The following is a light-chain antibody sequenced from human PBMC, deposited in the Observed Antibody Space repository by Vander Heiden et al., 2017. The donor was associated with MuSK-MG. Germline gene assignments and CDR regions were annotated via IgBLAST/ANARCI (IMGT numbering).Light chain of an antibody. CDR3: NSRDSSGSHVV. V-gene: IGLV3-19*01. CDR2: GKD. Sequence: SSALTQDPAVSVALGPTVRIPCPRDSLRIFYASWYQQKPGQAPILVIHGKDNRPSEIPDRFSGSSSGNTASLTITGAQAEDEADYYCNSRDSSGSHVVFGGGTKLTVL. J-gene: IGLJ2*01. CDR1: SLRIFY.